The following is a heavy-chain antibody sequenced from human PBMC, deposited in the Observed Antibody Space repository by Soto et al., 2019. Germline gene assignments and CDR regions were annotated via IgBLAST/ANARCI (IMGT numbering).Heavy chain of an antibody. D-gene: IGHD3-10*01. J-gene: IGHJ4*02. CDR3: SRVPPNNRGAPLDY. Sequence: GGSLRLSCTASGFTFGDYAMIWFRQAPGKGLEWVGFITSKAYGGTTEYAATVKGRFTISRDDSKSIAYLQMNSLKTDDTAVYYCSRVPPNNRGAPLDYWGQGTRVTVSS. CDR1: GFTFGDYA. V-gene: IGHV3-49*03. CDR2: ITSKAYGGTT.